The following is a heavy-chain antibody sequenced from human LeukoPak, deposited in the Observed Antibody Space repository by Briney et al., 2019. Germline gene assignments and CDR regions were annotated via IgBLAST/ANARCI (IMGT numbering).Heavy chain of an antibody. Sequence: PVGSLRLSCAASGFTFSSYGMHWVRQAPGKGLEWVAVISYDGSNKYYADSVKGRFTISRDNSKNTLYLQMNSLRAEDTAVYYCACRGSFDPRGQGTLVTVSS. D-gene: IGHD3-10*01. CDR1: GFTFSSYG. V-gene: IGHV3-30*03. J-gene: IGHJ5*02. CDR3: ACRGSFDP. CDR2: ISYDGSNK.